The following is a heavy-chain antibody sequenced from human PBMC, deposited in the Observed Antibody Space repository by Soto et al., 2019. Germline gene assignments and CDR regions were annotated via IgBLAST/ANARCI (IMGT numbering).Heavy chain of an antibody. CDR3: ARDGYCSGGSCYSVPVFDY. CDR1: EFTFSNYA. D-gene: IGHD2-15*01. J-gene: IGHJ4*02. CDR2: IWYDGSNK. V-gene: IGHV3-33*08. Sequence: GGSLRLSCAASEFTFSNYAMSWVRQAPGKGLEWVAVIWYDGSNKYYADSVKGRFTISRDNSKNTLYLQMNSLRAEDTAVYYCARDGYCSGGSCYSVPVFDYWGQGTLVTVSS.